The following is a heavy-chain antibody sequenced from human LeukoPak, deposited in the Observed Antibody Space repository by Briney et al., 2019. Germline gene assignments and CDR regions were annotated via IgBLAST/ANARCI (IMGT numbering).Heavy chain of an antibody. Sequence: GGSLRLSCAASGFTFDDYAMHWVRQAPGKGLEWVSGISWNSGSIGYADSVKGRFTISRDNAKNSLYLQMNSLRAEDTALYYCAKDIGLHHDAFDIWGQGTMVTVSA. J-gene: IGHJ3*02. D-gene: IGHD5-24*01. CDR2: ISWNSGSI. CDR1: GFTFDDYA. V-gene: IGHV3-9*01. CDR3: AKDIGLHHDAFDI.